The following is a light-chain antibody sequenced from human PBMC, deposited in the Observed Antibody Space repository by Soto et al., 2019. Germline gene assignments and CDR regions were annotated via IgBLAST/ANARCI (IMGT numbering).Light chain of an antibody. CDR1: SSDVGGYNY. CDR2: EVS. J-gene: IGLJ3*02. Sequence: QSVLTQPASVSGSPGQSITISCTGTSSDVGGYNYVSWYQQHPGKAPKLMIYEVSNRPSGVSYRFSGSKSGTTASLTISGLQDEDEADYQSSANTSSSTRVFGGGTKLTVL. V-gene: IGLV2-14*01. CDR3: SANTSSSTRV.